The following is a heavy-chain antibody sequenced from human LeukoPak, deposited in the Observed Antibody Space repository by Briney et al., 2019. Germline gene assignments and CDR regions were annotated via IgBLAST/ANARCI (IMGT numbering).Heavy chain of an antibody. Sequence: SETLSLTCTVSRGSISSYYWSWIRQPPGKGLEWIGHIFYSGSTNYNPSLKSRVTILVDTSKNQFSLKLSSVTAADTAVYYCARGYHYGYRYFDYWGQGTLVTVSS. V-gene: IGHV4-59*01. J-gene: IGHJ4*02. CDR1: RGSISSYY. CDR3: ARGYHYGYRYFDY. CDR2: IFYSGST. D-gene: IGHD3-10*01.